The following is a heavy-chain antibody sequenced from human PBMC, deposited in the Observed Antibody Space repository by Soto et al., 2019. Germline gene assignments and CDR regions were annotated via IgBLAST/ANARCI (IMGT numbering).Heavy chain of an antibody. V-gene: IGHV3-74*01. Sequence: EVQLVQSGGGSVQPGGSLRLSCAASGFTFTNYWMHWVRQVPGKGLVWVSRIDGVGAGTSYSDSVRGRFTISRDNAENMLYLHMNRLRAEDTAVYYCTTVFDYWGQGALVTVSS. CDR1: GFTFTNYW. CDR3: TTVFDY. CDR2: IDGVGAGT. J-gene: IGHJ4*02.